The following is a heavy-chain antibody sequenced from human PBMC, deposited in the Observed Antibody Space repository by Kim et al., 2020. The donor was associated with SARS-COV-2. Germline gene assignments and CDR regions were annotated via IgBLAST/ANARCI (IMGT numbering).Heavy chain of an antibody. Sequence: ASVKVSCKASGYTFTSYGISWVRQAPGQGLEWMGWISAYNGNTNYAQKLQGRVTMTTDTSTSTAYMELRSLRSDDTAVYYCARGLGGLCSGGSGSSDDAFDIWGQGTMVTVSS. CDR3: ARGLGGLCSGGSGSSDDAFDI. CDR2: ISAYNGNT. D-gene: IGHD3-10*01. J-gene: IGHJ3*02. V-gene: IGHV1-18*01. CDR1: GYTFTSYG.